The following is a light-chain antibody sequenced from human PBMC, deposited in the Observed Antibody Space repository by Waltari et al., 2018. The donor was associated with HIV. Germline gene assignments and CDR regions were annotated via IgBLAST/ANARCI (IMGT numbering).Light chain of an antibody. J-gene: IGKJ3*01. CDR2: AAS. V-gene: IGKV1-9*01. Sequence: EIQLTQFLSFRPASLDERVTITYRASEGISSYLAWYQQKPAKAPKLLIYAASTLQSGIPSRFSGSGSGTEFTLTISSLQPEDFATYYCQQLNSYPPFFTFVPGTKVHIK. CDR1: EGISSY. CDR3: QQLNSYPPFFT.